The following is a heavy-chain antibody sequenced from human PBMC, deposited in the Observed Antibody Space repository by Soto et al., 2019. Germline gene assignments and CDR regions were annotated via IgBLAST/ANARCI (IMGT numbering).Heavy chain of an antibody. J-gene: IGHJ4*02. D-gene: IGHD6-6*01. CDR1: GFTFSDHF. CDR3: ARDFVPSAAYFDH. Sequence: EVQLVESGGGLVQPGGSLRLSCSASGFTFSDHFMDWVRQAPGKGLEWVGRIRDKPHSYTTEYAASVKGRFTISRDDSENSLFLQMDSLKTEDTAVYYCARDFVPSAAYFDHWGQGTLVTVSS. CDR2: IRDKPHSYTT. V-gene: IGHV3-72*01.